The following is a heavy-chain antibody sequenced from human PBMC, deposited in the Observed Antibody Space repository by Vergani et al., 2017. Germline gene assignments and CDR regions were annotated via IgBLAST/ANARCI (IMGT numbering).Heavy chain of an antibody. Sequence: QVQLVQSGAEVKKPGASVKVSCKASGYTFTGYYMHWVRQAPGQGLEWMGWINPNSGGTNYAQKFQGRVTMTRDTSISTAYMGLSRLRSDDTAVYYCARGSVVVTATDSARPHKAKYFQHWGQGTLVTVSS. CDR1: GYTFTGYY. V-gene: IGHV1-2*02. CDR2: INPNSGGT. J-gene: IGHJ1*01. D-gene: IGHD2-21*02. CDR3: ARGSVVVTATDSARPHKAKYFQH.